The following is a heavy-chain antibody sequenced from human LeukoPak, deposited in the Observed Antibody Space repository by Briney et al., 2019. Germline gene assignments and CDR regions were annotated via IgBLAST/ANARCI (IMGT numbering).Heavy chain of an antibody. CDR3: ARDPAGIDSSGYYSFFDY. J-gene: IGHJ4*02. CDR2: ISAYNGNT. Sequence: ASVKVSCKASGYTFTSYGISWVRQAPGQGLEWMGWISAYNGNTNYAQKLQGRVTMTTDTSTSTVYMELSSLRSEDTAVYYCARDPAGIDSSGYYSFFDYWGQGTLVTVSS. V-gene: IGHV1-18*01. D-gene: IGHD3-22*01. CDR1: GYTFTSYG.